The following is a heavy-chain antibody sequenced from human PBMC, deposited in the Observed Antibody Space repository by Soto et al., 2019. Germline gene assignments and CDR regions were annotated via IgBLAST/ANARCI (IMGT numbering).Heavy chain of an antibody. J-gene: IGHJ4*02. CDR2: IYSGGAT. Sequence: EVQLVESGGGLVQPGGSLRLSCAASGFTVSNNYMRWVRQAPGKGLEWVSLIYSGGATYYADSVKGRFTISRDNSKNTLYLQMHSLSAEDTAVYYFARDGTYNWVGGQGILVTVSS. CDR1: GFTVSNNY. CDR3: ARDGTYNWV. V-gene: IGHV3-66*01. D-gene: IGHD1-1*01.